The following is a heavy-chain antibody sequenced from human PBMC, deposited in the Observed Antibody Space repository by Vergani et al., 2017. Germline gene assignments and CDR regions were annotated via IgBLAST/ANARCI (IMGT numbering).Heavy chain of an antibody. Sequence: EVQLVQSGAEVKKPGESLTISCKGSGYSFTSYWIGWVRQMPGKGLEWMGRIYPGDSDTRYSPSFQGQVTISADKSISTAYLQWSSLTASDTAMYYCARMVRGVTPYYSYYSSMDVWGKGTTVTVSS. CDR2: IYPGDSDT. V-gene: IGHV5-51*01. D-gene: IGHD3-10*01. CDR1: GYSFTSYW. J-gene: IGHJ6*03. CDR3: ARMVRGVTPYYSYYSSMDV.